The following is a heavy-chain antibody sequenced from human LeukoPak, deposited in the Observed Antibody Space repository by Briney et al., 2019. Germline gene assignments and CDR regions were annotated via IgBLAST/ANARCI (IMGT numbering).Heavy chain of an antibody. V-gene: IGHV4-59*01. J-gene: IGHJ3*02. Sequence: SETLSFTCAVYGGSFSGFYWSWIRQPPGKGLEWIGYISYIGSTNYNPSLKSRVTISIDTSKNQFSLKLSSVTAADTAVYYCARDLVTVTKGFDIWGQGTMVSVSS. CDR2: ISYIGST. CDR1: GGSFSGFY. CDR3: ARDLVTVTKGFDI. D-gene: IGHD4-17*01.